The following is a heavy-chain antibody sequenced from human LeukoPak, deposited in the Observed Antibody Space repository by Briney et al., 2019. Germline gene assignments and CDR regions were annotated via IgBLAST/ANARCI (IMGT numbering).Heavy chain of an antibody. D-gene: IGHD3-22*01. Sequence: PSETLSLTCTVSGGSISSSSYYWGWIRQPPGKGLEWIGSIYYSGSTYHNPSLKSRVTISVDTSKNQFSLKLSSVTAADTAVYYCARDLVTMRWFDPWGQGTLVTVSS. CDR3: ARDLVTMRWFDP. CDR1: GGSISSSSYY. J-gene: IGHJ5*02. V-gene: IGHV4-39*07. CDR2: IYYSGST.